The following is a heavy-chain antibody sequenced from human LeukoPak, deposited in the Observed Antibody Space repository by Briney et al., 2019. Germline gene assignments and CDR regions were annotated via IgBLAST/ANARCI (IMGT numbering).Heavy chain of an antibody. J-gene: IGHJ4*02. V-gene: IGHV4-61*02. CDR3: ARVTGYMIEDYFDY. CDR2: IYTSGTT. Sequence: SETLSLTCTVSGGSISSGSYYWSWIRQPAGKGLEWIGRIYTSGTTNYNPSLKSRATISVDTSKNQFSLKLSSVTAADTAVYYCARVTGYMIEDYFDYWGQGTLVTVSS. D-gene: IGHD3-22*01. CDR1: GGSISSGSYY.